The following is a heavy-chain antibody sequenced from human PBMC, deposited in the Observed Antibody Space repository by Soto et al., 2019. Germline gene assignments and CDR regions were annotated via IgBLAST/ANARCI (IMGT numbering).Heavy chain of an antibody. D-gene: IGHD3-10*01. Sequence: EVQLVESGGGLVQPGGSLRLSCAASGFTFSSYWMHWVRQAPGKVLVWVSRINGDGGSATYADSVKGRFTISRDNAKNTLYHQMNRLRAEDTAVYYCARGGYYGSGAFDSWGQGTLVTVSS. J-gene: IGHJ4*02. CDR2: INGDGGSA. CDR1: GFTFSSYW. V-gene: IGHV3-74*03. CDR3: ARGGYYGSGAFDS.